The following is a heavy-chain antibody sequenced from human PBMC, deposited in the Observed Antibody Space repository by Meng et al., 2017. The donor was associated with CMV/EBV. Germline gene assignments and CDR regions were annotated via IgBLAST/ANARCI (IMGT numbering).Heavy chain of an antibody. V-gene: IGHV3-23*01. CDR3: AKRLFYDSGGYYNGFDI. Sequence: TFSNYAMTWVRQAPGKGLEWVSAISGSGGSTYYADSVKGRFTISRDNSKDTLYLQMNSLRADDTAVYYCAKRLFYDSGGYYNGFDIWGQGTMVTVSS. D-gene: IGHD3-22*01. CDR2: ISGSGGST. J-gene: IGHJ3*02. CDR1: TFSNYA.